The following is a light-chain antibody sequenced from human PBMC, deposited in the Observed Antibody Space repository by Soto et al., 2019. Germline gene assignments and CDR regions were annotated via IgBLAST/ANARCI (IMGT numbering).Light chain of an antibody. V-gene: IGKV3-20*01. Sequence: EIVLTQSPGTLSLSPGERATLSCRASQSVTSSCLAWYQQKPGQAPRLLIHGASSRATGIPDRFSGSGSGTNFTLTISRMEREDLPVYSSQQSGTPPRTIGQGTKVDIK. CDR2: GAS. J-gene: IGKJ1*01. CDR3: QQSGTPPRT. CDR1: QSVTSSC.